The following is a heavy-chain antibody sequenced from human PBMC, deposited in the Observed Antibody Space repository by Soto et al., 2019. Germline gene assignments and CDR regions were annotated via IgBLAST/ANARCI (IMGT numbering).Heavy chain of an antibody. CDR2: ISWNSGSI. CDR1: GFTFDDYA. Sequence: GGSLRLSCAASGFTFDDYAMHWVRQAPGKGLEWVSGISWNSGSIGYADSVKGRFPISRDNAKNSLYLQMNSLRAEDTALYYCAKDNREGDFWSGYKHDAFDIWGQGTMVTVSS. J-gene: IGHJ3*02. D-gene: IGHD3-3*01. V-gene: IGHV3-9*01. CDR3: AKDNREGDFWSGYKHDAFDI.